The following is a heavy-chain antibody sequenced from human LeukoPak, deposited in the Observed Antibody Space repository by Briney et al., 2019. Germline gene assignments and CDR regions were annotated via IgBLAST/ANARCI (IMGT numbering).Heavy chain of an antibody. CDR2: ISGGGAST. J-gene: IGHJ4*02. Sequence: GGSLRLSCAASGFTFSSYGMSWVRQAPGKGLEWVSAISGGGASTNYADSVKGRFTISRDNSKNTIYMQMNSLRAEDTAISYCAKRSSASSGYFDLWGRGTLVTVSS. CDR1: GFTFSSYG. D-gene: IGHD3-22*01. V-gene: IGHV3-23*01. CDR3: AKRSSASSGYFDL.